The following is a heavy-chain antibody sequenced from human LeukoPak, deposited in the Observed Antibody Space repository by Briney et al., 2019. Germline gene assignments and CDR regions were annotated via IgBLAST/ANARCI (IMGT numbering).Heavy chain of an antibody. V-gene: IGHV3-9*01. CDR3: AKDISWLRFGRFDY. CDR2: ISWNSGSI. Sequence: GGSLRLSCAASGFTFDDYAMPWVRQAPGKGLEWVSGISWNSGSIGCADSVKGRFTISRDNAKTSLYLQMNRLRAEHTALDYCAKDISWLRFGRFDYWGQGTLVTVSS. CDR1: GFTFDDYA. J-gene: IGHJ4*02. D-gene: IGHD5-12*01.